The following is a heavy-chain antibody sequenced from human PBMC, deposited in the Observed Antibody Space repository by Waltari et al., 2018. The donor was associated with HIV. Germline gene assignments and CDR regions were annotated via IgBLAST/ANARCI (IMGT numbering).Heavy chain of an antibody. D-gene: IGHD1-26*01. CDR1: GFSFSSYS. V-gene: IGHV3-21*01. CDR2: IIRSSNFI. J-gene: IGHJ5*02. Sequence: EVHLVESGGGLVKRGGSLRLSCAASGFSFSSYSMNWVRQAPGKGLEGVSSIIRSSNFIYYADSVKGRFTIARDNAKNSLYLQMNSLRAEDTAVYYCAGDGGSPPNHWFDPWGQGTLVTVSS. CDR3: AGDGGSPPNHWFDP.